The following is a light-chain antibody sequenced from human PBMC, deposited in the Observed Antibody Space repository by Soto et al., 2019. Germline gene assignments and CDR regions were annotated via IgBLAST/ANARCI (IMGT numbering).Light chain of an antibody. CDR1: QSVRTY. CDR2: DAS. CDR3: QQRTNWPSST. J-gene: IGKJ5*01. Sequence: EVVLTQSPATLSLSPGERATLSCRASQSVRTYLAWYQQKPGQAPRLLIHDASSRATGIPARFSGSGSGTDFTLTISSLEPVDFAVYYCQQRTNWPSSTFGQGTRLEI. V-gene: IGKV3-11*01.